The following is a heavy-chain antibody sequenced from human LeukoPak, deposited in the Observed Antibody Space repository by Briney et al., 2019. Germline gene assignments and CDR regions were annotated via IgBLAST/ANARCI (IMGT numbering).Heavy chain of an antibody. CDR2: INPNSGGT. V-gene: IGHV1-2*02. J-gene: IGHJ4*02. CDR1: GYTSTVNY. Sequence: ASVKVSCKASGYTSTVNYIHWVRQAPGQGLEWVGLINPNSGGTNYAQKFQGRVTLTKDTSITTGYMELSSLRSDDTAVYYCARDLSGSYDYWGQGTLVTVSS. CDR3: ARDLSGSYDY. D-gene: IGHD1-26*01.